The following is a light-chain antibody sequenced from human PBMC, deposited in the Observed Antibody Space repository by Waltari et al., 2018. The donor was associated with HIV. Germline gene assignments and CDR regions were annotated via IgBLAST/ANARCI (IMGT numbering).Light chain of an antibody. CDR2: SNN. V-gene: IGLV1-44*01. CDR3: ATLDDSLNGPV. J-gene: IGLJ2*01. CDR1: SPNIGDNA. Sequence: QSVLTPPPSVSGTPGQRVTISCSGGSPNIGDNAVSWYQQFPGTAPKLLIYSNNQRPAGVPDRFSGSKSGTSASLAISGLQSEDEADYYCATLDDSLNGPVFGGGTKVTVL.